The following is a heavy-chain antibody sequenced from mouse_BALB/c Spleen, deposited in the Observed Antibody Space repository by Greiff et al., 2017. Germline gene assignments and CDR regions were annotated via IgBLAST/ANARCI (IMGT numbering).Heavy chain of an antibody. D-gene: IGHD1-1*01. J-gene: IGHJ1*01. CDR2: ISSGGGST. V-gene: IGHV5-12-1*01. CDR1: GFTFSSYA. CDR3: ARTTVVRYWYFDV. Sequence: EVHLVESGGGLVKPGGSLKLSCAASGFTFSSYAMSWVRQSPEKRLEWVAEISSGGGSTYYPDTVKGRFTISRDNAKNTLYLQMSSLKSEDTAMYYCARTTVVRYWYFDVWGAGTTVTVSS.